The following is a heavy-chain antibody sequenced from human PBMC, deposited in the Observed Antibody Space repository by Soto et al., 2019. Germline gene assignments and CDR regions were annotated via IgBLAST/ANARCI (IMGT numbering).Heavy chain of an antibody. J-gene: IGHJ4*02. CDR1: GGTFSSYG. CDR3: AARIAAATMFDY. D-gene: IGHD6-13*01. V-gene: IGHV3-33*01. CDR2: IWYDGNNK. Sequence: LRLSHAAAGGTFSSYGMHRVLQAPGKGLEWVAVIWYDGNNKFYADSVKGRFSISRDNSKNTLFLQMNSLRAEDTAVYFCAARIAAATMFDYWGRGTLVTVSS.